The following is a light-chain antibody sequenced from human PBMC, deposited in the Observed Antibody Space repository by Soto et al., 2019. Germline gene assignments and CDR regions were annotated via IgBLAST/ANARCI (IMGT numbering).Light chain of an antibody. Sequence: AIQMTKSPSSLSASVGDRVTITCRASQGIRNDLGWYQQKPGKAPKLLIYAASSLQSGVPSRFSGSGSGTDFTLTIISLQPQDFATYYCLQDYNYPWTFGQGTQVQIK. CDR1: QGIRND. V-gene: IGKV1-6*01. J-gene: IGKJ1*01. CDR3: LQDYNYPWT. CDR2: AAS.